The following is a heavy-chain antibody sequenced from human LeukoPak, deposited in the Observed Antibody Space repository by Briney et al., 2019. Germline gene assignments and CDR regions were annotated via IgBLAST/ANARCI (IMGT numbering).Heavy chain of an antibody. CDR3: AKNGDRGAYCSGGSCYPYYYYYMDV. D-gene: IGHD2-15*01. J-gene: IGHJ6*03. V-gene: IGHV3-23*01. Sequence: GGSLRLSCAASGFTFDDYGMSWVRHAPGKGLEWVSAVSSSGGTTYYADSVKGRFTISRDNSKNTLSLQMNSLRAEDTAIYYCAKNGDRGAYCSGGSCYPYYYYYMDVWGKGTTVTISS. CDR1: GFTFDDYG. CDR2: VSSSGGTT.